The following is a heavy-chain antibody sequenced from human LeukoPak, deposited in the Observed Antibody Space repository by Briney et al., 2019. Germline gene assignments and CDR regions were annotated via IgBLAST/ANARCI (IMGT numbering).Heavy chain of an antibody. D-gene: IGHD6-19*01. CDR3: ARDPSRSYSSGWYWLGAWYFDL. CDR1: GGSISSYY. CDR2: IYTSGST. J-gene: IGHJ2*01. Sequence: SETLSLTCTVSGGSISSYYWSWIRQPAGKGLEWIGRIYTSGSTNYNPSLKSRVTMSVDTSKNQFSLKLSSVTAADTAVYYCARDPSRSYSSGWYWLGAWYFDLWGRGTLVTVSS. V-gene: IGHV4-4*07.